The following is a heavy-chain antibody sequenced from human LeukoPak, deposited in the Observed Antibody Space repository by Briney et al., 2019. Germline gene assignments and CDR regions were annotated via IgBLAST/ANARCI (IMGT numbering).Heavy chain of an antibody. J-gene: IGHJ4*02. Sequence: SETLSLTCTVSGGSISSSSYYWGWIRQPPGKGLEWIGSIYYSGSTCYNPSLKSRVTISVDTSRNQFSLKLSSVTAADTAVYYCARLVLLTYYDILTGSGEFDYWGQGTLVTVSS. CDR3: ARLVLLTYYDILTGSGEFDY. V-gene: IGHV4-39*01. CDR2: IYYSGST. D-gene: IGHD3-9*01. CDR1: GGSISSSSYY.